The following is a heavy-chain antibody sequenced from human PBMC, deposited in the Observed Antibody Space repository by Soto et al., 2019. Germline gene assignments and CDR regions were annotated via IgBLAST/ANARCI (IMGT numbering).Heavy chain of an antibody. J-gene: IGHJ6*02. V-gene: IGHV4-4*02. CDR1: GGSISSSNW. CDR3: AREDNYYYYGMDV. CDR2: IYHSGST. Sequence: PSETLSLTCAVSGGSISSSNWWSWVRQPPGKGLEWIGEIYHSGSTNYNPSLKSRVTISVDKSKNQFSLKLSSVTAADTAVYYCAREDNYYYYGMDVWGQGTTVTVSS.